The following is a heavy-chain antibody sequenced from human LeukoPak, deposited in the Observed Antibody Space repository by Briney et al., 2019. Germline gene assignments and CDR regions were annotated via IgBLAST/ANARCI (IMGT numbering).Heavy chain of an antibody. D-gene: IGHD4-23*01. J-gene: IGHJ4*02. CDR2: ISSSGSTI. V-gene: IGHV3-48*03. CDR1: GFTFSSYE. Sequence: PGGSLRLSCAASGFTFSSYEMNWVRQAPGKGLEWVSYISSSGSTIYYADSVKGRFTISRDNAKNSLYLQMNSLRGEDTAVYYCARVGYGGNDFDYWGQGTLVTVSS. CDR3: ARVGYGGNDFDY.